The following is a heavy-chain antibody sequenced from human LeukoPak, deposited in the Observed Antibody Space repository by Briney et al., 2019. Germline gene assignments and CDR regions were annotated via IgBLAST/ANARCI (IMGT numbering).Heavy chain of an antibody. CDR1: GYRFTNYW. Sequence: GESLQISCQGSGYRFTNYWIGWVRQLPGKGLEWMGIIYPGDSDTRYSPSFQGQVTISVDKSITTAYLQWSSLKASDSAIYFCAGVDEGLWFGEFRGGPDYWGQGTLVTVSS. D-gene: IGHD3-10*01. V-gene: IGHV5-51*01. CDR3: AGVDEGLWFGEFRGGPDY. CDR2: IYPGDSDT. J-gene: IGHJ4*02.